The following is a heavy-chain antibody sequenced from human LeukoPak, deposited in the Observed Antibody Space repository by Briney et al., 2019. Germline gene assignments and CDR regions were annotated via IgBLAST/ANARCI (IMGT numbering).Heavy chain of an antibody. J-gene: IGHJ4*02. V-gene: IGHV1-69*13. D-gene: IGHD6-19*01. Sequence: ASVKVSCKASGGTFSSNAISWVRQAPGQGLEWMGGIIPIFGTANYAQKFQGRVTITADESTSTAYVELSSLRSEDTAVYYCARGEIAVAGIYYWGQGTLVTVSS. CDR3: ARGEIAVAGIYY. CDR1: GGTFSSNA. CDR2: IIPIFGTA.